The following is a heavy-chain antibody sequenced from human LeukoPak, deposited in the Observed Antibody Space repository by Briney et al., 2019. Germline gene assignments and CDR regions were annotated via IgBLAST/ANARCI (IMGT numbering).Heavy chain of an antibody. CDR2: INPSGST. Sequence: SETLTLTCAVYGGSFSDYNWSWISQPPGKGLEWIGEINPSGSTNYNPSLKSRVSISVDTSKNQFSLRLSSVTAADTAVYFYARAVVDATGSDHWGQGTLVTVSS. D-gene: IGHD2-15*01. J-gene: IGHJ4*02. CDR1: GGSFSDYN. CDR3: ARAVVDATGSDH. V-gene: IGHV4-34*01.